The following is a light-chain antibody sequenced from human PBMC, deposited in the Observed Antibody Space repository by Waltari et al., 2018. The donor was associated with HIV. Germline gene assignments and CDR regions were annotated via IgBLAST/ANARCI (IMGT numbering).Light chain of an antibody. CDR2: EVT. Sequence: SALTQPASVSGSPGQSSTLHCDLDASEYVSWYHRHPVNAPKVILSEVTNRPSALSNRFSGSKSGNTATLTISGLQPEDEADYFCTSYVSSATPVFGRGTKVTVL. J-gene: IGLJ6*01. CDR3: TSYVSSATPV. V-gene: IGLV2-14*01. CDR1: DLDASEY.